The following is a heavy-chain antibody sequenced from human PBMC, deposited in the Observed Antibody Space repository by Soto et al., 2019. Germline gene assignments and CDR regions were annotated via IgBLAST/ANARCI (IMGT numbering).Heavy chain of an antibody. Sequence: QVQLVQSGAEVKKPGASVKVSCKASGYTFTSYAMHWVRQAPGQRLEWMGRINAGNGNTKYSQKFQGRVTMTRYTSASTAYMEMSSLRSEDTAVYYCARILGYCSGGSCDYWGQGTLVIVSS. CDR2: INAGNGNT. V-gene: IGHV1-3*01. CDR3: ARILGYCSGGSCDY. D-gene: IGHD2-15*01. CDR1: GYTFTSYA. J-gene: IGHJ4*02.